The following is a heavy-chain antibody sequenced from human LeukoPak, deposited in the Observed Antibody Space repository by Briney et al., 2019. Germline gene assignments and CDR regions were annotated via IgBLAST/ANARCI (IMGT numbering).Heavy chain of an antibody. J-gene: IGHJ4*02. CDR1: GGSLSSSSYY. CDR3: ASQDRTGWNGPFDY. CDR2: IYYSGST. Sequence: SETLSLTCTVSGGSLSSSSYYWGWIRQPPGKGLEWIGTIYYSGSTYYNPSLKSRVTMSVDTSKNQFSLKLSSVTATDTAMYYCASQDRTGWNGPFDYWGQGTLVTVSS. V-gene: IGHV4-39*01. D-gene: IGHD6-19*01.